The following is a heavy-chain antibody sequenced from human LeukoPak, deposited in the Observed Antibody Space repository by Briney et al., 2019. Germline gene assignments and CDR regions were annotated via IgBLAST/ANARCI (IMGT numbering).Heavy chain of an antibody. Sequence: SETLSLTCGVYGGSFSAYYWSWIRQPPGKGLEWIGEINHSRNTNYNPSLKSRVTMSVDTSKNQFSLRLSSVTAADTAMYYCAGDRSGYHDRYLDYWGQGTLVTVSS. CDR2: INHSRNT. J-gene: IGHJ4*02. V-gene: IGHV4-34*01. D-gene: IGHD3-16*02. CDR1: GGSFSAYY. CDR3: AGDRSGYHDRYLDY.